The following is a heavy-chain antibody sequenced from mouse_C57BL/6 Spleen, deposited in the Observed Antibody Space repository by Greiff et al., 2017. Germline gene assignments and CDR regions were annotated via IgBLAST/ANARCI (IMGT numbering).Heavy chain of an antibody. V-gene: IGHV2-2*01. Sequence: VKLKQSGPGLVQPSQSLSITCTVSGFSLTSYGVHWVRQSPGKGLEWLGVIWSGGSTDYNAAFISRLSISKDNSKSQFFFKMNSLQADDTAIYYCARCYGRNWYFDVWGTGTTVTVSS. CDR2: IWSGGST. J-gene: IGHJ1*03. D-gene: IGHD1-1*01. CDR3: ARCYGRNWYFDV. CDR1: GFSLTSYG.